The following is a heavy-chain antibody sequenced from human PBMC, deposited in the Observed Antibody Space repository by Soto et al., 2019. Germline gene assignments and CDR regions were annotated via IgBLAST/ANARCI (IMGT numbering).Heavy chain of an antibody. CDR3: ARGHSTGRLYYYYGMDV. Sequence: PGGSLRLSCAASGFTFSSYAMHWVRQAPGKGLEWVAVISYDGSNKYYADSVKGRFTISRDNSKNTLYLQMNSLRAEDTAVYYCARGHSTGRLYYYYGMDVWGQGTTVTVSS. V-gene: IGHV3-30-3*01. CDR1: GFTFSSYA. CDR2: ISYDGSNK. D-gene: IGHD3-10*01. J-gene: IGHJ6*02.